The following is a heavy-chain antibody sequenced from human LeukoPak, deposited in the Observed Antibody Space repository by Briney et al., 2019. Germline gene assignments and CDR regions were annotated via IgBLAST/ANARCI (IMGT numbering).Heavy chain of an antibody. Sequence: KASETLSLTCAVYGGSLSGYYWSWIRQPPGKGLEWIGEINHSGSTNYNPSLKSRVTISVDTSKNQFSLKLSSVTAADTAVYYCARGEHSSSWYDYWGQGTLVTVSS. V-gene: IGHV4-34*01. D-gene: IGHD6-13*01. J-gene: IGHJ4*02. CDR2: INHSGST. CDR3: ARGEHSSSWYDY. CDR1: GGSLSGYY.